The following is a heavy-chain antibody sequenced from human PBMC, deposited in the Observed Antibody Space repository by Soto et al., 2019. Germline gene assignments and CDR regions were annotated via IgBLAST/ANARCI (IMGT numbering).Heavy chain of an antibody. CDR1: GFTFSSYG. Sequence: QVQLVESRGGVVQPGRSLRLSCAASGFTFSSYGMHWVRQAPGKGLEWVAVIWYDGSNKYYADSVKGRFTISRDNSKNTLYLQMNSLRAEDTAVYYCARDHVLYSKTDYWGQGTLVTVSS. D-gene: IGHD6-13*01. CDR3: ARDHVLYSKTDY. V-gene: IGHV3-33*01. J-gene: IGHJ4*02. CDR2: IWYDGSNK.